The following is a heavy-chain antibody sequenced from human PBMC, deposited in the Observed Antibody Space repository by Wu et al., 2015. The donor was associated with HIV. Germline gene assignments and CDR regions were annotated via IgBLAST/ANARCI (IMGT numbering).Heavy chain of an antibody. D-gene: IGHD3-22*01. J-gene: IGHJ3*01. CDR1: YILPSYP. CDR3: ARDELHYYDSSGYPHDAFDL. V-gene: IGHV1-18*01. Sequence: QAQLVQSGPEAKRPGASVKVSCKASYILPSYPIGWVRQAPGQRLEWMGWMNPKNDYTQPAQRFQDRITMSADNSAHTAYMELSSLRSEDTAVYYCARDELHYYDSSGYPHDAFDLWGQGTMVTVSS. CDR2: MNPKNDYT.